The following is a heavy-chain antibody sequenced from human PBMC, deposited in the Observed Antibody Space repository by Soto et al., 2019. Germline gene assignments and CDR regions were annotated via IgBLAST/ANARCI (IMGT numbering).Heavy chain of an antibody. J-gene: IGHJ6*02. CDR3: ATKGRWYVGYYYYGMDV. V-gene: IGHV1-24*01. CDR1: GYTLTELS. CDR2: VDPEDGET. D-gene: IGHD6-13*01. Sequence: QVQLVQSGAEVKKPGASVKVSCKVSGYTLTELSMHWVRQAPGKGLEWMGGVDPEDGETLYAQKVQGRVTMTEDTSTDTAYMELSSLRSEDTAVYYCATKGRWYVGYYYYGMDVWGQGTTVTVSS.